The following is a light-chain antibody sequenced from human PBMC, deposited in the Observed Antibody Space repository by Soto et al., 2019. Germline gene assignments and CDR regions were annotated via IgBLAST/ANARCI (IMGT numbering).Light chain of an antibody. Sequence: QPVLTQSPSASASLGASVKLTCTLSSGHSTYAIAWHQQQPEKGPRYLMKLDSDGSHSKGDGIPDRFSGSSSGAERYLTISSLPSEDEADYYCQTWATGPDWVFGGGTKLTVL. CDR3: QTWATGPDWV. CDR2: LDSDGSH. V-gene: IGLV4-69*01. J-gene: IGLJ3*02. CDR1: SGHSTYA.